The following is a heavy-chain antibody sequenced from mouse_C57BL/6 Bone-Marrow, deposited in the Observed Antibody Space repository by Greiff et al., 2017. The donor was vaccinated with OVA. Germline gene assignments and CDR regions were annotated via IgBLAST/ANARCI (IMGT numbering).Heavy chain of an antibody. CDR3: ARSRGSWFAY. V-gene: IGHV1-50*01. J-gene: IGHJ3*01. Sequence: QVQLQQPGAELVKPGASVKLSCKASGYTFTSYWMQWVKQRPGQGLEWIGEIDPSDSYTNYNQKFKGKATLTVDTSSSTAYMQLSSLTSEDSAVNYCARSRGSWFAYWGQGTLVTVSA. CDR1: GYTFTSYW. CDR2: IDPSDSYT.